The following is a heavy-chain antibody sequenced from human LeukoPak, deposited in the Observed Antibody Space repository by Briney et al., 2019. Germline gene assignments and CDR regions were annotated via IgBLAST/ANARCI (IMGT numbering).Heavy chain of an antibody. Sequence: SVKVSCKASGGTFSSYAISWARQAPGQGLEWMGRIIPILGIANYAQKFQGRVTITADKSTSTAYMELSSLRSEDTAVYYCARGAYYYDSSGYRYYFDYWGQGTLVTVSS. D-gene: IGHD3-22*01. CDR2: IIPILGIA. J-gene: IGHJ4*02. V-gene: IGHV1-69*04. CDR3: ARGAYYYDSSGYRYYFDY. CDR1: GGTFSSYA.